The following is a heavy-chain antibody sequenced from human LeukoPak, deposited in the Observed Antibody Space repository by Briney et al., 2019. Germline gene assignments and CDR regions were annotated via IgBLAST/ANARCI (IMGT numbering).Heavy chain of an antibody. CDR3: ATRDLPVAY. Sequence: SETLSLTCTVSGGSISSSSYYWGWIRQPPGKGLEWIGSIYYSGSTYYNPSLKSRVTISVDTSQNQFSLKLSSVTSADTALYYCATRDLPVAYWGQGTLVTVSS. CDR1: GGSISSSSYY. J-gene: IGHJ4*02. D-gene: IGHD2-21*01. V-gene: IGHV4-39*01. CDR2: IYYSGST.